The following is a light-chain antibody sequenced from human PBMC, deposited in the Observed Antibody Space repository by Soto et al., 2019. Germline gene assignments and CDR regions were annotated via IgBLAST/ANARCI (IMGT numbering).Light chain of an antibody. CDR1: QSVSDRY. J-gene: IGKJ1*01. CDR2: AAS. V-gene: IGKV3-20*01. Sequence: IVLTQSPGTLSLSPGERATLFCRASQSVSDRYLAWYQRKPGQAPRLLIYAASSRATGIPDRFSGSGSGTDFTLTISRLEPEDFAVYYCQQYGSSGTFGQGTKVDIK. CDR3: QQYGSSGT.